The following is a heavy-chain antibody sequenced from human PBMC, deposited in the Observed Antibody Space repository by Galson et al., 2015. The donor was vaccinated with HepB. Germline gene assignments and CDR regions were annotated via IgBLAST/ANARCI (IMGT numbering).Heavy chain of an antibody. V-gene: IGHV3-30*18. J-gene: IGHJ1*01. CDR2: ISYDGSNK. D-gene: IGHD2-2*01. CDR1: GFTFSSYG. CDR3: AKTPGGYCSSTSCYRPEYFQH. Sequence: SLGLSCAASGFTFSSYGMHWVRQAPGKGLEWVAVISYDGSNKYYADSVKGRFTISRDNSKNTLYLQMNSLRAEDTAVYYCAKTPGGYCSSTSCYRPEYFQHWGRGTLVTVSS.